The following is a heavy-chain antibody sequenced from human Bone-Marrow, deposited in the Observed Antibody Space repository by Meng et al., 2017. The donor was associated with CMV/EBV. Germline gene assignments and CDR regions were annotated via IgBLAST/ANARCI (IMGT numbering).Heavy chain of an antibody. V-gene: IGHV3-23*01. CDR2: ISGSGGST. J-gene: IGHJ4*02. Sequence: GESLKISCAASGFTFSSYAMSWVRQAPGKGLEWVSAISGSGGSTYYADSVKGRFTISRDNAKNTLYLQMNSLRAEDTAVYYCAREDSSGLYYFDYWGQGPLVTVSS. D-gene: IGHD3-22*01. CDR3: AREDSSGLYYFDY. CDR1: GFTFSSYA.